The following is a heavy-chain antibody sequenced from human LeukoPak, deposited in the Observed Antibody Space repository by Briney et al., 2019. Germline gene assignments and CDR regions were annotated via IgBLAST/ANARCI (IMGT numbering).Heavy chain of an antibody. CDR3: ARVGVGYWGSVWDH. Sequence: GSLRLSCGASDFTFRTYSMIWARQTPGTGLEWISYISSGGGVTHYAESVKGRFSTSRDNATNSLFLQMNRLKDEDTAVYYCARVGVGYWGSVWDHWGQGVRVTVSS. D-gene: IGHD2-2*03. CDR2: ISSGGGVT. J-gene: IGHJ4*02. CDR1: DFTFRTYS. V-gene: IGHV3-48*02.